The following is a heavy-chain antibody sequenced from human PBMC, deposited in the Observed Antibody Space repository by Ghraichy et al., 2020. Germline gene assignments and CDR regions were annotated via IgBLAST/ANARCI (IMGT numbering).Heavy chain of an antibody. D-gene: IGHD2-21*01. V-gene: IGHV1-18*01. CDR1: GYTFTSYG. CDR2: ISAYNGNT. Sequence: ASVKVSCKASGYTFTSYGIRWVRQAPGQGLEWMGWISAYNGNTNYAQKLQGRVTMTTDTSTSTAYMELRSLRSDDTAVYYCAKAYCGGDCYAFDIWGQGTMVTVSS. J-gene: IGHJ3*02. CDR3: AKAYCGGDCYAFDI.